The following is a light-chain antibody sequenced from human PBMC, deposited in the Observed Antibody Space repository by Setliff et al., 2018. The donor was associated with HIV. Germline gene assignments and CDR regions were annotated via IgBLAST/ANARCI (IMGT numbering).Light chain of an antibody. CDR1: SADVGGYDF. Sequence: QSVLTQPASVSASPGQSITISCAGTSADVGGYDFVSWYQQHPGKAPKLIIYDVGDRPSGVSNRFSGSKSGDTASLTISGLQAEDEADYYCSSYTSISTYVFGTGTKVTVL. J-gene: IGLJ1*01. V-gene: IGLV2-14*03. CDR3: SSYTSISTYV. CDR2: DVG.